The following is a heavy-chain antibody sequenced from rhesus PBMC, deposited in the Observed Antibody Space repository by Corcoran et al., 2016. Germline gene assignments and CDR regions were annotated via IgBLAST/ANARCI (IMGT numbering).Heavy chain of an antibody. CDR1: GFSISTTGTG. CDR3: ARDGVGAPFDY. CDR2: IYWNDSK. D-gene: IGHD1-44*02. J-gene: IGHJ4*01. Sequence: QVTLKESGPALVKPTQSLTLTCTFSGFSISTTGTGVGWIRQPPGKALEWLASIYWNDSKYYSTSLTSRLTIPTDTSKTQVVLTMTNMDPVDTATYYCARDGVGAPFDYWGQGVLVTVSS. V-gene: IGHV2-95*01.